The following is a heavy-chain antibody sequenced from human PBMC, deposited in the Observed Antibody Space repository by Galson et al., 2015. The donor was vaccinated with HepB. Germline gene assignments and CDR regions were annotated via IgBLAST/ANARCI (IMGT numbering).Heavy chain of an antibody. V-gene: IGHV3-73*01. J-gene: IGHJ4*02. CDR1: GFSFSVSA. CDR3: SRSDYYGSGSYD. CDR2: IRSKANSYAT. D-gene: IGHD3-10*01. Sequence: SLRLSCAASGFSFSVSAIHWVRQASGTGLEWVGRIRSKANSYATEYAASVKGRFTFSRDDSKNTAYLQMNSLNTEDTAVYYCSRSDYYGSGSYDWGQGTLVTVSS.